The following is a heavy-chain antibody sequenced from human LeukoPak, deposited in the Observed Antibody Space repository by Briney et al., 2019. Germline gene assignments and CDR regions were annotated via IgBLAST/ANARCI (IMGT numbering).Heavy chain of an antibody. J-gene: IGHJ1*01. Sequence: SETLSLTCTVSGGSISSYYWSWIRQPPGKGLEWMGYIYYSGSTNYNPSLKSQVTISVDTSKNQFSLKLSSVTAADTAVYYCARAYCGGDCYSAEYFQHWGQGTLVTVSS. D-gene: IGHD2-21*02. V-gene: IGHV4-59*01. CDR2: IYYSGST. CDR3: ARAYCGGDCYSAEYFQH. CDR1: GGSISSYY.